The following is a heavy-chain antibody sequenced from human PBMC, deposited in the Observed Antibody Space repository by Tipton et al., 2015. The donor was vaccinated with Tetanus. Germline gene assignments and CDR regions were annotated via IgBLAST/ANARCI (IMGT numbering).Heavy chain of an antibody. CDR2: IYYTGAT. D-gene: IGHD5-12*01. Sequence: TLSLTCNVSGGSIRSGGYYWTWIRQHPERGLEWIGYIYYTGATNYHPSLKSRLAISADTSKNQFSLNLRSVITADTAVYYCARANNDYPKKGPFDYWGQGILVTVSS. J-gene: IGHJ4*02. CDR1: GGSIRSGGYY. V-gene: IGHV4-61*08. CDR3: ARANNDYPKKGPFDY.